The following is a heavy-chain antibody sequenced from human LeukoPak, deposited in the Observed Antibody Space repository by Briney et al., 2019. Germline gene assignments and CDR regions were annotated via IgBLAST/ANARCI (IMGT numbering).Heavy chain of an antibody. Sequence: SSETLSLTCAVYGGSFSGYYWSWIRQPPGKGLEWIGEINHSGSTNYNPSLKSRVTISVDTSKNQFSLKLSSVTAADTAVYYCARKGPTYYYDSSGRRPNYFDYWGQGTLVTVSS. V-gene: IGHV4-34*01. CDR3: ARKGPTYYYDSSGRRPNYFDY. CDR1: GGSFSGYY. J-gene: IGHJ4*02. D-gene: IGHD3-22*01. CDR2: INHSGST.